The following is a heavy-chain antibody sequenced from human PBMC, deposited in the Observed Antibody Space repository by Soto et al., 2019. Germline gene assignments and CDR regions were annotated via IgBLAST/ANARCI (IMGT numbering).Heavy chain of an antibody. D-gene: IGHD4-17*01. CDR2: INPSGGHT. J-gene: IGHJ4*02. Sequence: QVQLVQSGAEVKKPGASVKVSCKASGYTFTSYYMHWVRQAPGQGLEWMGIINPSGGHTSYAQKCQGRVTMSRDTSTSTVYMEMRSLRSEDTAVYYCARDGHLGTTGTTFDLDYWGQGTLVTVSS. V-gene: IGHV1-46*03. CDR3: ARDGHLGTTGTTFDLDY. CDR1: GYTFTSYY.